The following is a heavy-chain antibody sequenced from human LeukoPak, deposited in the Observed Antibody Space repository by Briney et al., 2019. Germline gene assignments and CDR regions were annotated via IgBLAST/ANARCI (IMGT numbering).Heavy chain of an antibody. CDR3: AKLLGGSTVVVTAIRY. J-gene: IGHJ4*02. Sequence: PGGSLRLSCAASGFTFSNAWMSWVRQAPGKGLEWVSAISGSGGSTYYADSVKGRFTISRDNSKNTLYLQMNSLRAEDTAVYYCAKLLGGSTVVVTAIRYWGQGTLVTVSS. D-gene: IGHD2-21*02. CDR1: GFTFSNAW. CDR2: ISGSGGST. V-gene: IGHV3-23*01.